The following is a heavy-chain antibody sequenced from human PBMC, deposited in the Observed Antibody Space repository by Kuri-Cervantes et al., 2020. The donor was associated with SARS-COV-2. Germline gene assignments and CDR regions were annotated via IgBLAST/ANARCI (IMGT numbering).Heavy chain of an antibody. J-gene: IGHJ4*02. CDR3: AKGDIVVVPAASWTPYYFDY. D-gene: IGHD2-2*01. CDR2: ISYDGSVK. Sequence: LSLTCAASGFTFSNYAIHWVRQAPAKGLEWVAVISYDGSVKHYADSVKGRFTISRDDSKNTLYLQMNSLRAEDTAVYYCAKGDIVVVPAASWTPYYFDYWGQGTRVTVSS. V-gene: IGHV3-30*04. CDR1: GFTFSNYA.